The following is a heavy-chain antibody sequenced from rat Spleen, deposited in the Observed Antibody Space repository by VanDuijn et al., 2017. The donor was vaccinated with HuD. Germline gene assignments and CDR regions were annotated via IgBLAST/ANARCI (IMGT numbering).Heavy chain of an antibody. CDR1: GFSLTSYN. D-gene: IGHD1-9*01. CDR2: IWGDGST. J-gene: IGHJ3*01. V-gene: IGHV2-30*01. Sequence: QVQLKESGPGLVQPSQTLSLTCTVAGFSLTSYNVDWVRQPPGKGLEWMGGIWGDGSTNYNSALKSRLSINRDTSKSQVFLKMNSLQTEDTATYYCARDRTYYGYSPFAYWGQGTLVTVSS. CDR3: ARDRTYYGYSPFAY.